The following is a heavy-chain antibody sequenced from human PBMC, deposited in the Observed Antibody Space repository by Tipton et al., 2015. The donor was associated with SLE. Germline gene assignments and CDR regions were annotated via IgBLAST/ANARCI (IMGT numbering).Heavy chain of an antibody. V-gene: IGHV4-59*11. J-gene: IGHJ5*02. D-gene: IGHD3-3*01. CDR3: ARDSAYYDFWSGYYPSWFDP. Sequence: TLSLTCTVSGGSISSHYCSWIRQPPGKGLEWIGYMSYSGSTYYNPSLKSRVTISVDTSKNQFSLKLNSVIAADTAVYYCARDSAYYDFWSGYYPSWFDPWGQGTLVTVSS. CDR2: MSYSGST. CDR1: GGSISSHY.